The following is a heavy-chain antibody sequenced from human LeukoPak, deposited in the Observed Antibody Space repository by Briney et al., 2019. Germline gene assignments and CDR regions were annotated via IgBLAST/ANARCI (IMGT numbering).Heavy chain of an antibody. CDR2: ISSSSSTI. J-gene: IGHJ4*02. Sequence: GGSLRLSCAASGFTFSSYTMNWVRQAPGKGLEWVSYISSSSSTIHYADSVKGRFTISRDNAKNSLYVQMNSLRAEDTAVYYCARIVEYHYYDSSGYDYWGQGTLVTVSS. CDR3: ARIVEYHYYDSSGYDY. V-gene: IGHV3-48*01. CDR1: GFTFSSYT. D-gene: IGHD3-22*01.